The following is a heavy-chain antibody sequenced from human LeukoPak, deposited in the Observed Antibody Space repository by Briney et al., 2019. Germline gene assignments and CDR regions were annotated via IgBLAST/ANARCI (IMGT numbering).Heavy chain of an antibody. J-gene: IGHJ4*02. CDR3: ARGERDGYNNFDY. CDR1: GFTVSSNY. Sequence: GGSLRLSCAASGFTVSSNYMSWVRQAPGKGLEWVAKIKQDGSRKDYVDSVKGRFTISRDNAKNSLYLEMSSLRVEDTGVYYCARGERDGYNNFDYWGQGTLVTVSS. D-gene: IGHD5-24*01. CDR2: IKQDGSRK. V-gene: IGHV3-7*01.